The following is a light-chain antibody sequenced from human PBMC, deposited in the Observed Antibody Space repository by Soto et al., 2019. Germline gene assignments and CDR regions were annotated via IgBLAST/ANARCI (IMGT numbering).Light chain of an antibody. CDR1: QSIGNY. CDR2: ATS. Sequence: EVVLTQSPATLSLSPGEGATLSCRASQSIGNYLAWYQQKPGQAPRLLIYATSNRATGIPARFSGSGSGTDFTRTISSLESEDFAAYYCQQHCSWPCTFGPGTKVEIK. V-gene: IGKV3-11*01. J-gene: IGKJ3*01. CDR3: QQHCSWPCT.